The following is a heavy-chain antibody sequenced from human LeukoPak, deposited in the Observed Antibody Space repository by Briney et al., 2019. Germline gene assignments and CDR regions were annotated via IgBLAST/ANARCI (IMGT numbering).Heavy chain of an antibody. Sequence: SVKVSCKASGGTFSSYAISWVRQAPGQGLEWMGGIIPIFGTANYAQKFQGRVTITTDESTSIAYMELSSLRSEDTAVYYCATSDRVDTAMAPSVNYYMDVWGKGTTVTVSS. D-gene: IGHD5-18*01. V-gene: IGHV1-69*05. J-gene: IGHJ6*03. CDR3: ATSDRVDTAMAPSVNYYMDV. CDR1: GGTFSSYA. CDR2: IIPIFGTA.